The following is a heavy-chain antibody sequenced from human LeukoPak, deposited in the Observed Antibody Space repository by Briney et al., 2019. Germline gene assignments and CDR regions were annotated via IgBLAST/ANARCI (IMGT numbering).Heavy chain of an antibody. CDR1: GGSISSYY. V-gene: IGHV4-4*07. D-gene: IGHD3-3*01. CDR3: ARERLRLFGVVLVRGDALDI. J-gene: IGHJ3*02. Sequence: PSETLSLTCTVSGGSISSYYWSWIRQPAGKGLEWIGRIYTSGSTNYNPSLKSRVTMSVDTSKNQFSLKLRSVTAADTAVYYCARERLRLFGVVLVRGDALDIWGQGRMVTVSS. CDR2: IYTSGST.